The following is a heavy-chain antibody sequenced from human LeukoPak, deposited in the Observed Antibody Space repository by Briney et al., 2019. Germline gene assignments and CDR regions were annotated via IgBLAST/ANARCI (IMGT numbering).Heavy chain of an antibody. Sequence: ASVKVSCKASGYTFTSYGISWVRQAPGRGLEWMGWISAYSNNTNYAQKFQGRVTMTTDTSTSTAYMELRSLTSDDTGVYYCAGLKTAPEGTNYWGQGTLVTVSS. V-gene: IGHV1-18*01. CDR2: ISAYSNNT. J-gene: IGHJ4*02. CDR3: AGLKTAPEGTNY. CDR1: GYTFTSYG. D-gene: IGHD1-1*01.